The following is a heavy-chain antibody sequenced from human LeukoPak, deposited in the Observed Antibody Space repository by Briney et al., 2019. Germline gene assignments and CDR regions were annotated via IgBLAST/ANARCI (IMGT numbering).Heavy chain of an antibody. CDR1: GGSISSYY. Sequence: SETLSLTCTVSGGSISSYYWSWIRQPPGKGLEWIGYIHYSGSTNYNPSLKSRVTISVDTSKNQFSLKLSSVTAADTAVYYCAREYIAAAGTTGFDPWGQGTLVTVSS. V-gene: IGHV4-59*01. CDR2: IHYSGST. D-gene: IGHD6-13*01. CDR3: AREYIAAAGTTGFDP. J-gene: IGHJ5*02.